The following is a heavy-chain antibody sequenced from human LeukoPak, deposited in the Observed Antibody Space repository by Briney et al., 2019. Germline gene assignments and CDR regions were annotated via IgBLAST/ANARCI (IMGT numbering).Heavy chain of an antibody. J-gene: IGHJ4*02. CDR1: GFTFDDYG. CDR3: AKRGFYYHDFDY. D-gene: IGHD3-22*01. Sequence: GGSLRLSCAASGFTFDDYGMSWVRQAPGKGLEWVSGINWNGGSTGYADSVKGRFTISRDNSKNTLYLQMNSLRAEDTAVYYCAKRGFYYHDFDYWGQGTLVTVSS. CDR2: INWNGGST. V-gene: IGHV3-20*04.